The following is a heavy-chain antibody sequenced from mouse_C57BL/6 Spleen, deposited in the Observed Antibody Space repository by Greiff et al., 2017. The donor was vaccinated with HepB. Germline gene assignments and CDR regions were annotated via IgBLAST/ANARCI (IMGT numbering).Heavy chain of an antibody. Sequence: VQLQQSGPGLVQPSQSLSITCTVSGFSLTSYGVHWVRQSPGKGLEWLGVIWRGGSTDYKAAFMSRLSITKDNSKSQVFFKMTSLRADDTAIYYCAKKGRVNYFDYWGQGTTLTVSS. CDR1: GFSLTSYG. CDR3: AKKGRVNYFDY. CDR2: IWRGGST. J-gene: IGHJ2*01. D-gene: IGHD2-13*01. V-gene: IGHV2-5*01.